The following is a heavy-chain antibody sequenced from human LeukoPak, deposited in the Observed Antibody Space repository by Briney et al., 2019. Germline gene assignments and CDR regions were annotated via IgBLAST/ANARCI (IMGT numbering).Heavy chain of an antibody. CDR2: IYYSGST. V-gene: IGHV4-30-4*01. CDR1: GGSISSGDYY. CDR3: ARVVGFVAAIDAFDI. D-gene: IGHD1-26*01. J-gene: IGHJ3*02. Sequence: SQTLSLTCTVSGGSISSGDYYWSWIRQPPGKGLEWIGYIYYSGSTYYNPSLKSRVTISVDTSKNQFSLKLSSVTAADTAVYYCARVVGFVAAIDAFDIWGQGTMVTASS.